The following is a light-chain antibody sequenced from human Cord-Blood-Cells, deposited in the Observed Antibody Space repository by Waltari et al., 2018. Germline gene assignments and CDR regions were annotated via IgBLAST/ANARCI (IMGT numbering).Light chain of an antibody. CDR3: QQSYSTPYT. V-gene: IGKV1-39*01. CDR1: QGISSY. Sequence: IRITQSPSSLSASTGDRVTITCRASQGISSYLNWYQQKPGKAPKLLIYAASSLQSGVPSRFSGSGSGTDFTLTISSLQPEDFATYYCQQSYSTPYTFGQGTKLEIK. J-gene: IGKJ2*01. CDR2: AAS.